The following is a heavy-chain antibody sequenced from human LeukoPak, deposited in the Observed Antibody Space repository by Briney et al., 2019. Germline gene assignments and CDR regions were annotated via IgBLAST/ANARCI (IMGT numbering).Heavy chain of an antibody. V-gene: IGHV1-69*05. Sequence: GASVKVSCKASGYTFTSYYMHWVRQAPGQGLEWMGGIIPIFGTANYAQKFQGRVTITTDESTSTAYMELSSLRSEDTAVYYCARDAGSSSWYSWFDYWGREPWSPSPQ. J-gene: IGHJ4*02. CDR1: GYTFTSYY. D-gene: IGHD6-13*01. CDR2: IIPIFGTA. CDR3: ARDAGSSSWYSWFDY.